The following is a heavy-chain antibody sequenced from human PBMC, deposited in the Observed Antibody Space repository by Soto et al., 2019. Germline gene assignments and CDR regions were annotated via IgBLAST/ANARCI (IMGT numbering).Heavy chain of an antibody. J-gene: IGHJ6*02. CDR2: ISAAGDP. V-gene: IGHV3-13*05. CDR3: ASTVRAFYGLDV. Sequence: EVQLVESGGGLVQPGGSLRLSCEASGFTFRNYDMHWVRQGTGKGLEWVSGISAAGDPDYADSVEGRFTISRENAQNSFFLQMTSLRVGDTAVYYCASTVRAFYGLDVWGQGTTVIVSS. CDR1: GFTFRNYD.